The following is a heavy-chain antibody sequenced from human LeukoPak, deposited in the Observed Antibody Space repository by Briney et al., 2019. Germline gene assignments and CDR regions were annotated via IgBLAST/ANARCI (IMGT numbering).Heavy chain of an antibody. CDR3: ARERWGATNFDY. Sequence: GGSLRLSCAASGFTFSNYWMSWVRQAPGKGLEWVAHIKQDGSAKYYVDSVKGRFTISRDNVKNSLYLQMNSLRVEDTAVYYCARERWGATNFDYWGQGTLVTVSS. V-gene: IGHV3-7*01. CDR2: IKQDGSAK. D-gene: IGHD1-26*01. CDR1: GFTFSNYW. J-gene: IGHJ4*02.